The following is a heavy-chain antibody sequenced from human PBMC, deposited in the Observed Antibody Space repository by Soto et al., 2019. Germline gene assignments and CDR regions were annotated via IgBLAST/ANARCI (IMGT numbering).Heavy chain of an antibody. CDR2: INAGNGNT. D-gene: IGHD3-3*01. V-gene: IGHV1-3*01. CDR3: ARTYYDFWSGYLKGLDY. Sequence: ASVKVSCKASGYTFTSYAMHWVRQAPGQSLEWMGWINAGNGNTKYSQKFQGRVTITRDTSASTAYMELSSLRSEDTAVYYCARTYYDFWSGYLKGLDYWGQGSLVTVSS. CDR1: GYTFTSYA. J-gene: IGHJ4*02.